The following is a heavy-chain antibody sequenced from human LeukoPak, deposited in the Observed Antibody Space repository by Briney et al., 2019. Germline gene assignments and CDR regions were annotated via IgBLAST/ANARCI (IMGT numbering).Heavy chain of an antibody. CDR2: ISYSGST. V-gene: IGHV4-59*01. CDR3: ARRFLEWLFEGWFDY. D-gene: IGHD3-3*01. J-gene: IGHJ4*02. CDR1: GDSMSSYY. Sequence: SETLSLTCTVSGDSMSSYYWSWIRQPPGKGLEWIAYISYSGSTKYNPSLQNRVTISIDTSKDQFSLKPSTVTAADTAVYYCARRFLEWLFEGWFDYWGQGTLVTVSS.